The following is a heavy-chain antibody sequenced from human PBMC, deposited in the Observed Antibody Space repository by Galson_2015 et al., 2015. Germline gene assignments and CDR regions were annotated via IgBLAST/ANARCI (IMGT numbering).Heavy chain of an antibody. CDR2: IYSGGST. CDR3: ARDTAVAGTVTNY. Sequence: SLRLSCAASGFTVSSNYMSWVRQAPGKGLEWVSVIYSGGSTYYADSVKGRFTISRDNSKNTLYLQMNSLRAEDTAVYYCARDTAVAGTVTNYWGQGTLVTVSS. V-gene: IGHV3-53*01. J-gene: IGHJ4*02. CDR1: GFTVSSNY. D-gene: IGHD6-19*01.